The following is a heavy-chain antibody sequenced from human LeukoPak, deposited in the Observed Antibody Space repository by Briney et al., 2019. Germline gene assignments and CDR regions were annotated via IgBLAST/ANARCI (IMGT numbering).Heavy chain of an antibody. CDR3: SRGPIQLWVHNGMDV. V-gene: IGHV3-49*04. D-gene: IGHD5-18*01. CDR1: GFNLGDHA. CDR2: IRSKAYRGTT. J-gene: IGHJ6*02. Sequence: GRSLRLSCTTSGFNLGDHAMTWVRQAPGKGLEWVGFIRSKAYRGTTEYAASVKGRFTISRDDSKSVVYLQMNSLKSEDTAVYYCSRGPIQLWVHNGMDVWGQGTTVTVS.